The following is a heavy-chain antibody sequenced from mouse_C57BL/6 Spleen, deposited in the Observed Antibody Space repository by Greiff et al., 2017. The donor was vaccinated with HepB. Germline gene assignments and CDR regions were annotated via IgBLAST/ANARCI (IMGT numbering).Heavy chain of an antibody. CDR3: ARERSTVVGAMDY. V-gene: IGHV3-6*01. D-gene: IGHD1-1*01. Sequence: ESGPGLVKPSQSLSLTCSVTGYSITSGYYWNWIRQFPGNKLEWMGYISYDGSNNYNPSLKNRISITRDTSKNQFFLKLNSVTTEDTATYYCARERSTVVGAMDYWGQGTSVTVSS. CDR2: ISYDGSN. CDR1: GYSITSGYY. J-gene: IGHJ4*01.